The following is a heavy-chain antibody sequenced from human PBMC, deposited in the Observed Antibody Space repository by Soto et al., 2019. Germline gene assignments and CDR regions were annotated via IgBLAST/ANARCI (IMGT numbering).Heavy chain of an antibody. Sequence: QVQLVESGGGVVQPGRSLRLSCAASGFTFSSYTMHWVRQAPGKGLELVALIYYDGSQKYYADSVKGRFTISRDNAKKMMNLDMHRLRTEATAVYDCTSGGGKHLGDCYDNWGQGTLVTVSS. D-gene: IGHD2-21*02. J-gene: IGHJ4*02. CDR1: GFTFSSYT. CDR2: IYYDGSQK. CDR3: TSGGGKHLGDCYDN. V-gene: IGHV3-30*04.